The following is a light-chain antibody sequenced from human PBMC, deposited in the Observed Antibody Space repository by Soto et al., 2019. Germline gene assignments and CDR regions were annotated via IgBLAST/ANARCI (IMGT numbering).Light chain of an antibody. J-gene: IGLJ1*01. Sequence: SYELTQPPSVSVAPGQTARITCGGNNIGNKNVHWYQQRPGQAPMLVVYDDSDRPSGIPERFSGSNSGNTATLTISRVEAGDEADYYCQVWDTSSDHYVFGTGTKLTVL. CDR2: DDS. V-gene: IGLV3-21*02. CDR1: NIGNKN. CDR3: QVWDTSSDHYV.